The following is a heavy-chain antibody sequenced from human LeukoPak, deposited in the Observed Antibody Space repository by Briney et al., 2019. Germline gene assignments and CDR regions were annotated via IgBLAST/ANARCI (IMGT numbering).Heavy chain of an antibody. CDR1: GFTFSSYE. D-gene: IGHD3-10*01. CDR3: ARRDGSPIYGSGSYFDY. J-gene: IGHJ4*02. Sequence: PGGSLRLSCAASGFTFSSYEMNWVRQAPGKGLEWVSYISSSGSTIYYADSVKGRFTISRDNAENSLYLQMNSLRAEDTAVYYCARRDGSPIYGSGSYFDYWGQGTLVTVSS. V-gene: IGHV3-48*03. CDR2: ISSSGSTI.